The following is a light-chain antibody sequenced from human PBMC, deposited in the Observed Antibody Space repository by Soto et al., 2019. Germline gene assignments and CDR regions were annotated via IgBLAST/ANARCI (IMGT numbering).Light chain of an antibody. CDR2: GAS. CDR1: QSVSSD. V-gene: IGKV3-20*01. Sequence: EIVMTQSPATLSVSPGERATLSCRASQSVSSDLAWYHQKPGQAPRLLIYGASTRATGIPDRFSGSGSGTDFTLTISRLEPEDFAVYYCQQYGSSPLTFGGGTKVEIK. CDR3: QQYGSSPLT. J-gene: IGKJ4*01.